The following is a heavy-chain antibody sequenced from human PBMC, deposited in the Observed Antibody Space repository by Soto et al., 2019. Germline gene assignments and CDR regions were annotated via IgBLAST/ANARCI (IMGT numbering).Heavy chain of an antibody. V-gene: IGHV3-23*01. CDR2: ISGSGYST. CDR3: AKSRGDRWTTYYFDY. D-gene: IGHD4-17*01. Sequence: EVQLLESGGGLVQPGGSLKLSCAASGFTFSSNSMSWVRQAPGKGLEWVSGISGSGYSTYYANSVKGRFTTSRDNSKSTLHVQMNSLRAEDTAVYYCAKSRGDRWTTYYFDYWGQGTRVTVSS. J-gene: IGHJ4*02. CDR1: GFTFSSNS.